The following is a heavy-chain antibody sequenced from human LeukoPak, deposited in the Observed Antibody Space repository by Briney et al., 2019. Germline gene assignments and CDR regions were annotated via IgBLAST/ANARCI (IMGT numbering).Heavy chain of an antibody. V-gene: IGHV4-59*01. D-gene: IGHD2-2*01. Sequence: SETLSLTCTVSGGSISDDYWSWIRQPPGKGLEWIGFIYYSGSTNYNPSLKSRVTVSVDTSKNQFSLKLSSVTAADTAVYYCASSSYCSSTSCYGNDAFDIWGQGTMVTVSS. CDR3: ASSSYCSSTSCYGNDAFDI. CDR2: IYYSGST. CDR1: GGSISDDY. J-gene: IGHJ3*02.